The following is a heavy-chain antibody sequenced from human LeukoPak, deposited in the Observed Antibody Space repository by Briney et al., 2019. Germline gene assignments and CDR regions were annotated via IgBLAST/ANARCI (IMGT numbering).Heavy chain of an antibody. J-gene: IGHJ3*02. D-gene: IGHD3-9*01. CDR3: ARARYVNSFYAFDI. V-gene: IGHV4-59*01. CDR1: GGSISSFY. Sequence: PSKTLSLTCTVSGGSISSFYWSWIRQPPGKGLEWIGYIYYSESTNYNPSLTSRVTISVDTSKNQFFLKLSSVTAADTAVYYCARARYVNSFYAFDIWGQGTLVTVSS. CDR2: IYYSEST.